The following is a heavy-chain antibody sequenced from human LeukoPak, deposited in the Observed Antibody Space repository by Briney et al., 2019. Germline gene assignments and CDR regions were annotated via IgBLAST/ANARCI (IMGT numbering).Heavy chain of an antibody. D-gene: IGHD6-13*01. Sequence: GGSLRLSCVASGFTFGKYWMSWVRQAPGKGLEWVANIKLDGSEKNYVDSVKGRFTISRDNSKNTLYLQMNSLRAEDTAVYYCAKGLRSIAAAGTSNYWGQGTLVTVSS. V-gene: IGHV3-7*01. J-gene: IGHJ4*02. CDR1: GFTFGKYW. CDR3: AKGLRSIAAAGTSNY. CDR2: IKLDGSEK.